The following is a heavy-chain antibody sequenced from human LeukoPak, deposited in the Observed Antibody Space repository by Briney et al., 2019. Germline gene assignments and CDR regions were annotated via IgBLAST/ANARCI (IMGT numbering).Heavy chain of an antibody. CDR3: ARSGLNRFDY. D-gene: IGHD2-15*01. J-gene: IGHJ4*02. CDR2: IYSGGST. CDR1: GFTVSSNY. V-gene: IGHV3-53*01. Sequence: GGSLRLSCAASGFTVSSNYMSWVRQAPGKGLEWVSVIYSGGSTYYADSVKGRFSISRDNSKNTLYLQMNSPRDEDTAAYYCARSGLNRFDYWGQGTLVTVSS.